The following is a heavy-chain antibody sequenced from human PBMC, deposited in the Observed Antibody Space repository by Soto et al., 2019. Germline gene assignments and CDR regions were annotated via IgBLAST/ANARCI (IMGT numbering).Heavy chain of an antibody. CDR3: AHAYGGTSWPNDAFDV. D-gene: IGHD2-2*01. CDR2: IYWDDDK. J-gene: IGHJ3*01. CDR1: GFSLSADGVG. Sequence: QITLKESGPTLVKPTQTLTLTCTFSGFSLSADGVGVGWIRQPSGKALEWLALIYWDDDKRYRPSLKSRLTITKDTSKNQVVLTMTNMDPVDTATYYCAHAYGGTSWPNDAFDVWGQGTVVTVSS. V-gene: IGHV2-5*02.